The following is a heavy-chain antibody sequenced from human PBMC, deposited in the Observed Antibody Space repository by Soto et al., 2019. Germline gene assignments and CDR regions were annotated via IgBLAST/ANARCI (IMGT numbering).Heavy chain of an antibody. CDR3: ARGYPSHYYDSSAYFDY. J-gene: IGHJ4*02. V-gene: IGHV6-1*01. D-gene: IGHD3-22*01. CDR2: TYYRSRWYS. CDR1: GDSVSSNSAA. Sequence: PSQTLSLTCAISGDSVSSNSAAWNWIRQSPSRGLEWLGRTYYRSRWYSDYAGSVKSRITIDADTSKNQFSLHLSSVTAADTAVYYCARGYPSHYYDSSAYFDYWGQGTLVTVSS.